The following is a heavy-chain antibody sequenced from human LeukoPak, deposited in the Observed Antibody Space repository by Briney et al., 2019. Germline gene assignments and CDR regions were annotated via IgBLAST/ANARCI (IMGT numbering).Heavy chain of an antibody. CDR3: ARRRVYDYVQNYFDY. V-gene: IGHV4-59*08. CDR1: GGSISSYY. Sequence: PSETLSLTCTVSGGSISSYYWSWIRQPPGKGLEWIGYIFYSGSTNYNPSLKSRVTISVDTSKNQFSLKLTSVTAADTAVYYCARRRVYDYVQNYFDYWRQGTLVTVSS. CDR2: IFYSGST. D-gene: IGHD3-16*01. J-gene: IGHJ4*02.